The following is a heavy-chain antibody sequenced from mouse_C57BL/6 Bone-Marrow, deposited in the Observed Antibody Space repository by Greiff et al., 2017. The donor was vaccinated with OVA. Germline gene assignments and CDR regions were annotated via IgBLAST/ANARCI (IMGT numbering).Heavy chain of an antibody. CDR2: IDPETGGT. CDR1: GYTFTDYE. J-gene: IGHJ1*03. Sequence: LVESGAELVRPGASVTLSCKASGYTFTDYEMHWVKQTPVHGLEWIGAIDPETGGTAYNQKFKGKAILTADKSSSTAYMELRNLTSEDSAVDYCTKYYDDAWDFDVWGTGTTVTVSS. D-gene: IGHD2-4*01. V-gene: IGHV1-15*01. CDR3: TKYYDDAWDFDV.